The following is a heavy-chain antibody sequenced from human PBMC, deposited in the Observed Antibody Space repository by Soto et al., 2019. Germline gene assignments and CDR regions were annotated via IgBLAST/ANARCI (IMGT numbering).Heavy chain of an antibody. Sequence: GASVKVSCKVSGYTLTELSMHWVRQAPGKGLEWMGGFDPEDGETIYAQKFQGRVTMTEGTSTDTAYMELSSLRSEDTAVYYCATIYGSGSYYFDYWGQGTLVTVSS. CDR1: GYTLTELS. CDR2: FDPEDGET. CDR3: ATIYGSGSYYFDY. J-gene: IGHJ4*02. D-gene: IGHD3-10*01. V-gene: IGHV1-24*01.